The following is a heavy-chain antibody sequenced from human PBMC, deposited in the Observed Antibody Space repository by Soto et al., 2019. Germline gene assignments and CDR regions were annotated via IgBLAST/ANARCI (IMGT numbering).Heavy chain of an antibody. J-gene: IGHJ6*02. V-gene: IGHV4-59*12. CDR1: GGSISSYY. CDR3: ARGGRGYSIYGYYYGMDV. Sequence: SETLSLTCTVSGGSISSYYWSWIRQPPGKGLEWIGYIYYSGSTNYNPSLKSRVTISVDTSKNQFSLKLSSVTAADTAVYYCARGGRGYSIYGYYYGMDVWGQGTTVTVSS. CDR2: IYYSGST. D-gene: IGHD5-18*01.